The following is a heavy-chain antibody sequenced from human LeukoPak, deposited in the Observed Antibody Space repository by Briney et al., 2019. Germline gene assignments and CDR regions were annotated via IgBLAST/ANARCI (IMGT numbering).Heavy chain of an antibody. CDR2: INHSGST. CDR3: ARVTGPIAVAGTNWFDP. CDR1: GGSFSGYY. D-gene: IGHD6-19*01. V-gene: IGHV4-34*01. J-gene: IGHJ5*02. Sequence: PSETLSLTCAVYGGSFSGYYWNWIRQPPGKGLEWIGEINHSGSTNYNPSLKSRVTISVDTSKNQFSLKLSSVTAADTAVYYCARVTGPIAVAGTNWFDPWGQGTLVTVSS.